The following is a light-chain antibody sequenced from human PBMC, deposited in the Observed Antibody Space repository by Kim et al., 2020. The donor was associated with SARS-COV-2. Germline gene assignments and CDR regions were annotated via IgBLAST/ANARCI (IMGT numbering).Light chain of an antibody. J-gene: IGLJ3*02. CDR2: GKN. CDR3: NSRDSIGNHHLV. Sequence: SSELTQDPAVSVALGQTVRVTCQGDTLRVYYASWYQQKPGQAPVLVIYGKNNRPSGIPDRFSGSNSGNTASLTITGAPAEDEADYYCNSRDSIGNHHLVF. CDR1: TLRVYY. V-gene: IGLV3-19*01.